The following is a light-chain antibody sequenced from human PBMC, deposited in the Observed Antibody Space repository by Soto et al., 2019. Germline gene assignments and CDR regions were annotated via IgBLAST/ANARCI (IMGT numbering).Light chain of an antibody. Sequence: DIVLTQSPGTLSLSPGERATLSCRASQSVSSKYLAWYQQKPGQAPRVLIYGTSIRASGVPERCSGGGSGTDFTLTITGLEPEDFAVYCCQQYGSSLFTFGPGTKVDFK. CDR2: GTS. J-gene: IGKJ3*01. CDR3: QQYGSSLFT. CDR1: QSVSSKY. V-gene: IGKV3-20*01.